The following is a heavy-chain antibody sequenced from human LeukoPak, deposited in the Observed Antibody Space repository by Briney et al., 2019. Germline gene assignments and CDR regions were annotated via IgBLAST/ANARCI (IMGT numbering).Heavy chain of an antibody. CDR1: GFTFGSYA. Sequence: PGGSLRLSCAASGFTFGSYAMTWVRQAPGKGLEWVGNIKQDGSEKRYADSVRGRFSISRDNAQTSLYLQMNSLRAEDTAVYYCARASDPWLQLTWGQGTLVTVSS. CDR3: ARASDPWLQLT. D-gene: IGHD5-24*01. CDR2: IKQDGSEK. J-gene: IGHJ5*02. V-gene: IGHV3-7*03.